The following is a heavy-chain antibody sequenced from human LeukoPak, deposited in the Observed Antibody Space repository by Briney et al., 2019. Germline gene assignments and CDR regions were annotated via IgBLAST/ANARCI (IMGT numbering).Heavy chain of an antibody. CDR1: GGSISSYY. CDR3: ARGGSGWSLLAS. Sequence: SETLSLTCTVSGGSISSYYWSWIRQPPGKGLEWIGYIYYSGSTNYNPSLKSRVTISVDTSKNQFSLKLSSVTAADTAVYYCARGGSGWSLLASWGQGTLVTVSS. CDR2: IYYSGST. J-gene: IGHJ5*02. V-gene: IGHV4-59*12. D-gene: IGHD6-19*01.